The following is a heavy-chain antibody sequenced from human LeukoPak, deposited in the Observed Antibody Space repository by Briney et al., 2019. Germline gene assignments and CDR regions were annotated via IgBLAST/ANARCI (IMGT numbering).Heavy chain of an antibody. J-gene: IGHJ4*02. V-gene: IGHV3-53*01. CDR3: ASGSMIRGVITFDY. Sequence: GGSLRLSCAASGFTFSSLHMTWVRQAPGKGLEWVSVIYSGGSTYYADSVKGRFTISRDNSKNTLYLQMSSLRAEDTAVYYCASGSMIRGVITFDYWGQGTLVIVSS. D-gene: IGHD3-10*01. CDR2: IYSGGST. CDR1: GFTFSSLH.